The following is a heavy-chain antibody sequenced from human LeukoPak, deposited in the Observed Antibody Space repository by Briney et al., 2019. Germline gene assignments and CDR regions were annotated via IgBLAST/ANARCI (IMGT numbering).Heavy chain of an antibody. D-gene: IGHD6-19*01. CDR1: GFTFSSYA. Sequence: GGSLRLSCAASGFTFSSYAMRWVRQAPGKGLEWVAVISYDGSNKYYADSVKGRFTISRDNSKNTLYLQMNSLRAEDTAVYYCAREYQDSSGWSFDYWGQGTLVTVSS. V-gene: IGHV3-30*04. CDR2: ISYDGSNK. CDR3: AREYQDSSGWSFDY. J-gene: IGHJ4*02.